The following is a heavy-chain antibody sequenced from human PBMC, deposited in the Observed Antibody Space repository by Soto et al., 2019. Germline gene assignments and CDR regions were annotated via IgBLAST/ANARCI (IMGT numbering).Heavy chain of an antibody. D-gene: IGHD2-2*01. CDR2: IIPIFGTA. J-gene: IGHJ6*02. Sequence: QVQLVQSGAEVKKPGSSVKVSCKASGGTFSSYAISWVRQAPGQGLEWMGGIIPIFGTANYAQKFQGRVTITADESTSTAYMELSSLRSEETAVYYCARGDCSSTSCPKSYYYYGMDVWGQGTTVTVSS. V-gene: IGHV1-69*01. CDR1: GGTFSSYA. CDR3: ARGDCSSTSCPKSYYYYGMDV.